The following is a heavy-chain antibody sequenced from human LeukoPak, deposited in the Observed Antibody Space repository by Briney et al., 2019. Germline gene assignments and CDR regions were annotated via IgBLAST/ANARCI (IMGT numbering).Heavy chain of an antibody. CDR2: IIPIFGTA. J-gene: IGHJ4*02. CDR1: GGTFSSYA. D-gene: IGHD3-22*01. V-gene: IGHV1-69*13. Sequence: SVKVSCKASGGTFSSYAISWVRQAPGQGLEWMGGIIPIFGTANYAQKFQGRVTITADESTSTAYMELSSLRSEDTAMYYCARDSRLSSGYYDSSGYSLDYWGQETLVTVSS. CDR3: ARDSRLSSGYYDSSGYSLDY.